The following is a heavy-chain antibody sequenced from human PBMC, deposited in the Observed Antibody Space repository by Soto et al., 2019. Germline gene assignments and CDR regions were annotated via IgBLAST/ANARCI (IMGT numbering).Heavy chain of an antibody. Sequence: SETLSLTCTVSGGSVSSGSYYWSWIRQPPGKGLEWIGYIYYSGSTNYNPSLKGRVTISVDTSKNQFSLKLSSVTAADTAVYYCAREEAPGQQLTYWGQGTLVTVSS. CDR3: AREEAPGQQLTY. CDR1: GGSVSSGSYY. J-gene: IGHJ4*02. CDR2: IYYSGST. D-gene: IGHD6-13*01. V-gene: IGHV4-61*01.